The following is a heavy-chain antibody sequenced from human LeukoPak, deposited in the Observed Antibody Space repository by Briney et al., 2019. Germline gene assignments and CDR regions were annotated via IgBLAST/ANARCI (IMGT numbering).Heavy chain of an antibody. CDR1: GFTFSSYA. CDR3: AKNLYCGGGSCYPSALGMDV. J-gene: IGHJ6*02. CDR2: ISGSGNRT. Sequence: GGSLRLSCAASGFTFSSYAMSWVRQAPGKGLEWVSSISGSGNRTYYADSVKGRFTISRDNSKNTLFLQMNSLRAEDTAVYYCAKNLYCGGGSCYPSALGMDVWGQGTTVTVSS. V-gene: IGHV3-23*01. D-gene: IGHD2-15*01.